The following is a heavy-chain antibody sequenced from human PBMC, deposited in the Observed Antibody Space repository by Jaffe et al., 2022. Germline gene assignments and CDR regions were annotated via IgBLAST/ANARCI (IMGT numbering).Heavy chain of an antibody. J-gene: IGHJ2*01. CDR3: AREMTIFGVVPKLWYFDL. Sequence: QVQLQESGPGLVKPSETLSLTCTVSGGSVSSGSYYWSWIRQPPGKGLEWIGYIYYSGSTNYNPSLKSRVTISVDTSKNQFSLKLSSVTAADTAVYYCAREMTIFGVVPKLWYFDLWGRGTLVTVSS. V-gene: IGHV4-61*01. CDR1: GGSVSSGSYY. CDR2: IYYSGST. D-gene: IGHD3-3*01.